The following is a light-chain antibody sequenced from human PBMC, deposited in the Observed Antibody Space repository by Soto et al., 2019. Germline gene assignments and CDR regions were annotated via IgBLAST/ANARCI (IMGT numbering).Light chain of an antibody. Sequence: QSVLAQPASVSGSPGQSITISCTGTSSDVGGYNYVSWYQQHPGKAPKLMIYEVSNRPSGVSNRFSGSKSGNTASLTISGLQAEDEADYYCSSYTRSSPRLFGNGTKVTV. CDR3: SSYTRSSPRL. V-gene: IGLV2-14*01. J-gene: IGLJ1*01. CDR1: SSDVGGYNY. CDR2: EVS.